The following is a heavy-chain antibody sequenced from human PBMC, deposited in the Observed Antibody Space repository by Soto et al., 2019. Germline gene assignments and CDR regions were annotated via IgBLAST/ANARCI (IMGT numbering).Heavy chain of an antibody. CDR3: ARSLVVPASNYYYGMDV. Sequence: GESLKISCKGSGYSFTSYWIGWVRQMPGKGLEWMGIIYPGDSDTRYSPSFEGQVTISVDKSISTAYLQWSSLKASDTAMYYCARSLVVPASNYYYGMDVWGQGTTVTVSS. D-gene: IGHD2-2*01. CDR2: IYPGDSDT. CDR1: GYSFTSYW. V-gene: IGHV5-51*01. J-gene: IGHJ6*02.